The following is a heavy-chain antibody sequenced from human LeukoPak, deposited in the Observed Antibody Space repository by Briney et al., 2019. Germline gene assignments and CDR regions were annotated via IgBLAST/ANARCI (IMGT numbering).Heavy chain of an antibody. CDR1: GYTFTSYG. J-gene: IGHJ4*02. D-gene: IGHD3-3*01. V-gene: IGHV1-18*01. CDR2: ISDYNGNT. Sequence: ASVKVSCKASGYTFTSYGITWVRQAPGQGLEWMGWISDYNGNTNYAQKLQGRVTMTTDTSTSTAYMELRSLRSDDTAVYYCARVPGYYRPFDYWGQGTLVTVSS. CDR3: ARVPGYYRPFDY.